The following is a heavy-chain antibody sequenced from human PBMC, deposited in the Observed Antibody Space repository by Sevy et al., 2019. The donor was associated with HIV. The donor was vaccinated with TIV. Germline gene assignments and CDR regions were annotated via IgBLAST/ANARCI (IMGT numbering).Heavy chain of an antibody. CDR1: GFSFRSSA. V-gene: IGHV3-73*01. Sequence: GGSLRLSCAASGFSFRSSAVHWVRQTFGKGLEWVGRIKSKGDNYATLYSSSVKARFTISTDDSTNTAYIQMSTLHTEVTAIYYGRSLDLDVTGATLCCRNQKTIDWWGQGSLVTVSS. J-gene: IGHJ4*02. CDR3: RSLDLDVTGATLCCRNQKTIDW. CDR2: IKSKGDNYAT. D-gene: IGHD2-21*01.